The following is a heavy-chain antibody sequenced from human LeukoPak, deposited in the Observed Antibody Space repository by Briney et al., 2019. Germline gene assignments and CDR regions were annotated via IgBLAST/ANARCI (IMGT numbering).Heavy chain of an antibody. J-gene: IGHJ1*01. CDR2: IRYDGSNK. CDR1: GFTFSSYG. V-gene: IGHV3-30*02. Sequence: GGSLRLSCAASGFTFSSYGMHWVRQAPGKGLEWVAFIRYDGSNKYYADSVKGRFTISRDNSKNTLYLQMNSLRAEDTAVYYCAKDAPGYYPQYFQHWGQGTLVTVSS. D-gene: IGHD3-3*01. CDR3: AKDAPGYYPQYFQH.